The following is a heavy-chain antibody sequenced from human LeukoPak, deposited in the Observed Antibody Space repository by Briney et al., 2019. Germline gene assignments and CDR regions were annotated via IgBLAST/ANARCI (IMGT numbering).Heavy chain of an antibody. Sequence: QAGRSLRLSCAASGFTFSSYAMSWVRQAPGKGLEWVSSVFGSGGSTYYADSVKGRFTISRDNSKNTLYLQMNTLRAEDTAVYYCAKVSRGYCRGGTCYYFYGLDVWGQGTTVTVSS. CDR2: VFGSGGST. CDR1: GFTFSSYA. D-gene: IGHD2-15*01. V-gene: IGHV3-23*01. CDR3: AKVSRGYCRGGTCYYFYGLDV. J-gene: IGHJ6*02.